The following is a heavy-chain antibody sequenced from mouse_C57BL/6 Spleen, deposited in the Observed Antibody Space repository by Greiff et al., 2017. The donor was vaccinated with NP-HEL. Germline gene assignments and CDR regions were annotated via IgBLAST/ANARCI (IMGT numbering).Heavy chain of an antibody. CDR2: IYPGDGDT. CDR3: ARGITTVVEGWFAY. V-gene: IGHV1-82*01. D-gene: IGHD1-1*01. CDR1: GYAFSSSW. Sequence: QVQLKESGPELVKPGASVKISCKASGYAFSSSWMNWVKQRPGKGLEWIGRIYPGDGDTNYNGKFKGKATLTADKSSSTAYMQLSSLTSEDSAVYFCARGITTVVEGWFAYWGQGTLVTVSA. J-gene: IGHJ3*01.